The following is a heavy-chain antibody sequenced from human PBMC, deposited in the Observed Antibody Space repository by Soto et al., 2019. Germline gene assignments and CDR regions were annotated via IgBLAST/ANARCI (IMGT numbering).Heavy chain of an antibody. CDR1: GFTFSSYS. Sequence: GGSLRLSCAASGFTFSSYSMNWVRQAPGKGLEWVSYISSSSSTIYYADSVKGRFTLSRDNAKNSLYLQMNSLRDEDTAVYYCARDQGIYDSSGYYYALYYYGMDVWGQGTTVTVSS. CDR2: ISSSSSTI. CDR3: ARDQGIYDSSGYYYALYYYGMDV. D-gene: IGHD3-22*01. V-gene: IGHV3-48*02. J-gene: IGHJ6*02.